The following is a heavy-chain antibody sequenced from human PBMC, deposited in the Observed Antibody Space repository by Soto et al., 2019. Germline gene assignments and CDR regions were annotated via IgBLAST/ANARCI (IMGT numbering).Heavy chain of an antibody. D-gene: IGHD3-10*01. J-gene: IGHJ3*02. Sequence: SETLSRACTVSGGSISSGGYYWSWIRQHTGKGLEWIGYIYYSGSTYYNPSLKSRVTISVDTSKNQFSLKLSSVTAADTAVYYCASLTYYYGSGSEDDAFDIWGQGTMVTVSS. CDR2: IYYSGST. CDR3: ASLTYYYGSGSEDDAFDI. V-gene: IGHV4-31*03. CDR1: GGSISSGGYY.